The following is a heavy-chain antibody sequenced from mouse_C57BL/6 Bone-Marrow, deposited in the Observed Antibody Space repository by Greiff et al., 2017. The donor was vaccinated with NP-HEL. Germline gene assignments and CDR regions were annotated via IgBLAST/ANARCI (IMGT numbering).Heavy chain of an antibody. V-gene: IGHV3-8*01. Sequence: EVKLMESGPGLAKPSQTLSLTCSVTGYSITSDYWNWIRKFPGNKLEYMGYISYSGSTYYNPSLKSRISITRDTSKNQYYLQLNSVTTEDTATYYCARYYGRLSGYFDVWGTGTTVTVSS. CDR1: GYSITSDY. J-gene: IGHJ1*03. D-gene: IGHD1-2*01. CDR3: ARYYGRLSGYFDV. CDR2: ISYSGST.